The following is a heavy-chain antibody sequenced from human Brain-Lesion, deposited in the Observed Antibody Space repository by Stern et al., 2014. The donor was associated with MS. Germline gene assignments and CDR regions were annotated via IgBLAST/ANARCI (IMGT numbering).Heavy chain of an antibody. D-gene: IGHD2-15*01. CDR1: GGSVSSTSYA. V-gene: IGHV4-39*01. Sequence: VQLLESGPGLVKPSETLSLTCTVAGGSVSSTSYAWAWIRQPPGKGLEWIGTLFYSGNTSYSPSLKSRLTISLATSQNQFFLQLSAVTAADTAVYYCAGEEDIRYCSGGSCTGNWFDPWGQGTLVTVSS. CDR3: AGEEDIRYCSGGSCTGNWFDP. J-gene: IGHJ5*02. CDR2: LFYSGNT.